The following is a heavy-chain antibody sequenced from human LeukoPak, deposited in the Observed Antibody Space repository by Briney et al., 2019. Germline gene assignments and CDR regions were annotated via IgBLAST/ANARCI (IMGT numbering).Heavy chain of an antibody. CDR1: GFTLDDYG. D-gene: IGHD5-12*01. J-gene: IGHJ4*02. V-gene: IGHV3-20*04. CDR3: ARASYSGYDSDY. Sequence: GGSLRLSCAPSGFTLDDYGMSWVRQSPGKGLEWVSGINWEGGSTGYADSVKGRFTISRDNAKNSLYLQMNSLRAEDTALYYCARASYSGYDSDYWGQGTLVTVSA. CDR2: INWEGGST.